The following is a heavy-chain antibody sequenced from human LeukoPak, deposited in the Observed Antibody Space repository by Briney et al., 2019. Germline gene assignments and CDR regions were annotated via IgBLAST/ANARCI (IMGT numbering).Heavy chain of an antibody. CDR3: NEKDY. J-gene: IGHJ4*02. CDR2: IYYSGST. D-gene: IGHD1-1*01. CDR1: GFTFSNYA. Sequence: GSLRLSCAASGFTFSNYALNWIRQPPGKGLEWIGSIYYSGSTYYNPSLKSRVTISVDTSKNQFSLKLSSVTAADTAVYYCNEKDYWGQGTLVTVSS. V-gene: IGHV4-38-2*01.